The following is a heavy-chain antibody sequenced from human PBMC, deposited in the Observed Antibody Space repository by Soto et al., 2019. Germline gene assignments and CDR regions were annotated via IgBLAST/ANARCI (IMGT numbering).Heavy chain of an antibody. D-gene: IGHD3-9*01. CDR1: GYTFTSYG. CDR3: ARGFYDILTGYPAFDY. CDR2: ISAYNGNT. V-gene: IGHV1-18*01. Sequence: QVQLVQSGAEVKKPGASVKVSCKASGYTFTSYGISWVRQAPGQGLEWMGWISAYNGNTNYAQKLQGRVTMTTDTSTSTAYMDLRSLRSDDTAVYYCARGFYDILTGYPAFDYWGQGSLVTVPS. J-gene: IGHJ4*02.